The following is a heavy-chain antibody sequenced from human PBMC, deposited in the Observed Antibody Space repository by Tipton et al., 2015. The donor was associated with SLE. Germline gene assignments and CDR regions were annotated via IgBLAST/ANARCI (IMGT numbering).Heavy chain of an antibody. Sequence: TLSLTCTVSGGSISSGSYYWSWIRQPAGKGLERVGRIYTSGSTNYNPSLENRVTISVDTSKNQFSLKLSSVTAADTAVYYCAVYCSSTSCSFDSWGQGTLVTVSS. CDR1: GGSISSGSYY. J-gene: IGHJ4*02. D-gene: IGHD2-2*01. CDR3: AVYCSSTSCSFDS. V-gene: IGHV4-61*02. CDR2: IYTSGST.